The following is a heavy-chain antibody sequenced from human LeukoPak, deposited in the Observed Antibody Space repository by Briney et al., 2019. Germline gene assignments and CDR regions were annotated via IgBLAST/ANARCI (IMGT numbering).Heavy chain of an antibody. CDR1: GFTFSSYG. CDR3: AKQLSTSGSYEFDY. Sequence: GGSLRLSCAASGFTFSSYGMHWVRQAPGKGLEWVAFIRYDGSNKYYADSMKGRFTISRDNSKNTLYLQMNSLRAEDTAVYYCAKQLSTSGSYEFDYWGQGTLVTVSS. CDR2: IRYDGSNK. V-gene: IGHV3-30*02. D-gene: IGHD1-26*01. J-gene: IGHJ4*02.